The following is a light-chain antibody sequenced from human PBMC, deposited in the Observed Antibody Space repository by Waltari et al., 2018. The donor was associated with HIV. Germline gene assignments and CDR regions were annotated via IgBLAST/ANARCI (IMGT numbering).Light chain of an antibody. V-gene: IGKV4-1*01. J-gene: IGKJ1*01. Sequence: DIVMTQSPDSLAVSLGERATINCKSSQSLFYSSNNGNYLAWYQQKPGQPPKLLIYLSSTRKSGVPDRFSGSGSGTDFTLTISSLQAEDAAVYYCQQYFKSPRTFGQGTKVEIK. CDR2: LSS. CDR3: QQYFKSPRT. CDR1: QSLFYSSNNGNY.